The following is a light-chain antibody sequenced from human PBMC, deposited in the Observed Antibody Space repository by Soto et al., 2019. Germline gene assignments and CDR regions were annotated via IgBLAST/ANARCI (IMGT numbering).Light chain of an antibody. CDR1: QSISTW. V-gene: IGKV1-5*03. CDR2: KAS. Sequence: DIQMTQSPSTLSASVGDRVTITCRASQSISTWLAWYQQKPGKAPKLLIYKASSLRNGVPSRFSGSGSGTEFTLTIYSLQPDDFASYHCQQYNGYPHTFGQGTKLEIK. J-gene: IGKJ2*01. CDR3: QQYNGYPHT.